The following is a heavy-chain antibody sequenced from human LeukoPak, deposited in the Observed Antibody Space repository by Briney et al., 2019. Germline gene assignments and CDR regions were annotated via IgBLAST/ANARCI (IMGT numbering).Heavy chain of an antibody. CDR2: ISDSGVDT. V-gene: IGHV3-23*01. Sequence: GGSLRLSCAASGFTFSSYAMSWVRQAPGRGLEWVSVISDSGVDTSYADSGKGRFTISRDSSKNTLYLQMNSLRAEDTAVYYCGKTDCTSSSCYTIESWGQGTLVTVSS. CDR3: GKTDCTSSSCYTIES. CDR1: GFTFSSYA. J-gene: IGHJ4*02. D-gene: IGHD2-2*02.